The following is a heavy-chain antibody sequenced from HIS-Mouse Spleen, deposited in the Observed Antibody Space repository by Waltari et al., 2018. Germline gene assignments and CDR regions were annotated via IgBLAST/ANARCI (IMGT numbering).Heavy chain of an antibody. CDR2: IMGSGGST. D-gene: IGHD1-26*01. CDR3: AKRGPYSGSYFDY. CDR1: GFTFSSYA. J-gene: IGHJ4*02. V-gene: IGHV3-23*01. Sequence: EVQLLESGGGLVQPGGSLRLSCAASGFTFSSYAMSWVRQAPGKGLEWVSAIMGSGGSTYSADYVKGRFTISRDNSKNTLYLQMNSLRAEDTAVYYCAKRGPYSGSYFDYWGQGTLVTVSS.